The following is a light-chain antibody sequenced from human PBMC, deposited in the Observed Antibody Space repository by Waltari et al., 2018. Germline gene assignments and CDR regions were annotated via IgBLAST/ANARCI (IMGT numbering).Light chain of an antibody. V-gene: IGLV2-8*01. CDR3: SSYAGSNTYVL. CDR2: EVS. J-gene: IGLJ2*01. CDR1: SSDVGGYNY. Sequence: QSALTQPPSASGSPGQSVTISCTGTSSDVGGYNYVSWYQQHPGKVPKLVIFEVSKRPAGVPDRFSGSRSGSTASLTVSGLQAEDEADYYCSSYAGSNTYVLFGGGTKLTVL.